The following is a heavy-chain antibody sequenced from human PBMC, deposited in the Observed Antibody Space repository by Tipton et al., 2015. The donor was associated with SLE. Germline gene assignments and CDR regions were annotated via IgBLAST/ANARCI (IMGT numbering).Heavy chain of an antibody. CDR1: GGSISSSSYY. Sequence: TLSLTCTVSGGSISSSSYYWGWIRQPPGKGLEWIGSIYYSGSTNSNPSLKSRLTISVDTSKNQFSLRLSSVTAADTAVYYCARVATRGLLWFGDPTGYYGMDVWGQGTTVTVSS. CDR2: IYYSGST. V-gene: IGHV4-39*07. CDR3: ARVATRGLLWFGDPTGYYGMDV. J-gene: IGHJ6*02. D-gene: IGHD3-10*01.